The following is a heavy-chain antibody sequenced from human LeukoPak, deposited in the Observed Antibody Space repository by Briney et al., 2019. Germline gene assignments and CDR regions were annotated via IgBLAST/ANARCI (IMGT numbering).Heavy chain of an antibody. D-gene: IGHD6-19*01. J-gene: IGHJ4*02. CDR3: ARDRRTLEAVAGTFDY. CDR1: GYTFTSYY. CDR2: INPSGGST. Sequence: ASVKVSCKSSGYTFTSYYMHWVRQAPGQGLEWMGIINPSGGSTSYAQKFKGRVTMTRDMSTSTVYMELSSLRTEDTAVYYCARDRRTLEAVAGTFDYWGQGTLVTVSS. V-gene: IGHV1-46*01.